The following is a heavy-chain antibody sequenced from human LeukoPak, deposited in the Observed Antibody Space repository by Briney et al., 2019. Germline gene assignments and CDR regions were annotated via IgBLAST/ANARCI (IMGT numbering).Heavy chain of an antibody. D-gene: IGHD2-2*01. V-gene: IGHV4-34*01. CDR3: ARHATVPTPDFDY. CDR1: GGSFSGYY. J-gene: IGHJ4*02. CDR2: INHSGST. Sequence: SETLSLTCAVYGGSFSGYYWSWIRQPPGKGLEWMGEINHSGSTNYNPSLKSRVTISVDTSKNQFSLKLSSVTAADTAVYYCARHATVPTPDFDYWGQGTLVTVSS.